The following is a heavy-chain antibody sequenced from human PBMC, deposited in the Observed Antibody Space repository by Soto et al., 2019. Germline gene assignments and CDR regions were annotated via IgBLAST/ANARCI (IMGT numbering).Heavy chain of an antibody. D-gene: IGHD2-15*01. V-gene: IGHV3-33*01. CDR3: ARETRYCSGGSCYYFDY. CDR2: IWYDGSNK. Sequence: SLMLSCAASGFTSSSYGMHLVGQAPGKGLEWVAVIWYDGSNKYYADSVKGRFTISRDNSKNTLYLQMNSLRAEDTAVYYCARETRYCSGGSCYYFDYWGQGTLVTVSS. J-gene: IGHJ4*02. CDR1: GFTSSSYG.